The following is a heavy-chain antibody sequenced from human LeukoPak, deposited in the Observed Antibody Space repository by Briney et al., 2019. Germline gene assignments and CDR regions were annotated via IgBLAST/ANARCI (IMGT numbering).Heavy chain of an antibody. Sequence: PSETLSLTCAVYGGSFSGYHWSWIRQPPGKGLEWIGEINHSGSTNYNPSLKSRVTISVDTSKNLFSLKLSSVTAADTAVYYCAIRTGYYGNYYYYGMDVWGKGTTVTVSS. J-gene: IGHJ6*04. CDR3: AIRTGYYGNYYYYGMDV. V-gene: IGHV4-34*01. CDR2: INHSGST. CDR1: GGSFSGYH. D-gene: IGHD3/OR15-3a*01.